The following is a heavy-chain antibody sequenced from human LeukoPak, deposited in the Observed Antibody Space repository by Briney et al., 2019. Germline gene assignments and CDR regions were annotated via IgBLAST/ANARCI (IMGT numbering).Heavy chain of an antibody. CDR1: GGSINSVGYY. CDR2: IYYSGST. J-gene: IGHJ4*02. V-gene: IGHV4-61*08. Sequence: SQTLSLTCTVSGGSINSVGYYWSWIRQPPGKGLEWIGYIYYSGSTNYNPSLKSRVTISVDTSKNQFSLKLSSVTAADTAVYYCARHTRGDWNRVFDYWGQGTLVTVSS. CDR3: ARHTRGDWNRVFDY. D-gene: IGHD1-1*01.